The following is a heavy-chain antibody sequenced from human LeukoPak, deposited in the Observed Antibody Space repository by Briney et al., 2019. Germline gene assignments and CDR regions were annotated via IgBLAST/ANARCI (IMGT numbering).Heavy chain of an antibody. CDR2: ISSSSSYI. J-gene: IGHJ4*02. CDR3: ARDLTVGASHKSDY. Sequence: GGSLRLSCAASGFSFSSYSLNWVRQAPGKGLEWVSFISSSSSYIFYADSVKGRFTISRDNDENSLFLQMDSLRVEDTAVYFCARDLTVGASHKSDYWGQGTLVTVSS. D-gene: IGHD4-11*01. CDR1: GFSFSSYS. V-gene: IGHV3-21*01.